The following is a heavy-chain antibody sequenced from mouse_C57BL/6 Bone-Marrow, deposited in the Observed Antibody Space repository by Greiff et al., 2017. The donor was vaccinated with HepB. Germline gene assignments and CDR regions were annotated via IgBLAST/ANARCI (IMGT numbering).Heavy chain of an antibody. CDR2: IYPRSGNT. CDR3: ARKIYYGYGRYFDN. Sequence: VQLQQSGAELARPGASVKLSCKASGYTFTSYGISWVKQRTGQGLEWIGEIYPRSGNTYYNEKFKGKATLTADKSSSTAYMELRSLTSEDSAVYFCARKIYYGYGRYFDNWGQGTTLTVSS. D-gene: IGHD2-2*01. V-gene: IGHV1-81*01. J-gene: IGHJ2*01. CDR1: GYTFTSYG.